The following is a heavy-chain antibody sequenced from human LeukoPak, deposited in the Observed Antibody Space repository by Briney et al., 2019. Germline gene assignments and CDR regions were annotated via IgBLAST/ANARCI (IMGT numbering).Heavy chain of an antibody. J-gene: IGHJ4*02. CDR3: ARQGRDYVWGSYRSTEEG. D-gene: IGHD3-16*02. CDR1: GGTFSRYA. CDR2: IIPIFGTA. V-gene: IGHV1-69*13. Sequence: SVKVSCKASGGTFSRYAISWVRQAPGQGLEWMGGIIPIFGTANYAQKFQGRVTITADEATSTAYMELSSLRSEDTAVYYCARQGRDYVWGSYRSTEEGWGQGTLVTVSS.